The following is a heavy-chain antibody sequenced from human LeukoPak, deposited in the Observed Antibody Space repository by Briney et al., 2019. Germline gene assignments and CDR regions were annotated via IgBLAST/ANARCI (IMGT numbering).Heavy chain of an antibody. J-gene: IGHJ4*02. Sequence: GGSLRHSCATSGFSFSDFYMSWIRQAPGMGLEWISYIGTRSNPIYYADSVKGRFTISRDDAKNSLYLQMNSLRDEDTAVYFCAREARGSGSDFDYLGQGSQVTDSS. CDR3: AREARGSGSDFDY. CDR2: IGTRSNPI. CDR1: GFSFSDFY. V-gene: IGHV3-11*01. D-gene: IGHD1-26*01.